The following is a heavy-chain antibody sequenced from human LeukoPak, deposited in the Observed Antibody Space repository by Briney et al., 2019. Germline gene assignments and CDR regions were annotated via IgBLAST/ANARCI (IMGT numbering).Heavy chain of an antibody. Sequence: SETLSLTCTVSGGSISSYYWSWIRQPPGKGLEWIGYIYYSGSTNYNPSLKSRVTISVDTSKNQFSLKLSSVTAADAAVYYCARRDSYGLFFDIWGQGTMVTVSS. CDR3: ARRDSYGLFFDI. CDR2: IYYSGST. D-gene: IGHD5-18*01. CDR1: GGSISSYY. V-gene: IGHV4-59*01. J-gene: IGHJ3*02.